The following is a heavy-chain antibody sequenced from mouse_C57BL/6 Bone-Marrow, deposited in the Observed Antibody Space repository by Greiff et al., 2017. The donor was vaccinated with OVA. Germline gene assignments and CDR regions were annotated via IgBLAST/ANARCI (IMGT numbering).Heavy chain of an antibody. Sequence: QVQLQQPGAELVRPGSSVKLSCKASGYTFTSYWMDWVKQRPGQGLEWIGNIYPSDSETHYNQKFKDKATLTVDKSSSTAYMQLSSLTSEDSAVYYCARFPYYGSSPDYWGQGTTLTVSS. CDR2: IYPSDSET. V-gene: IGHV1-61*01. CDR3: ARFPYYGSSPDY. J-gene: IGHJ2*01. D-gene: IGHD1-1*01. CDR1: GYTFTSYW.